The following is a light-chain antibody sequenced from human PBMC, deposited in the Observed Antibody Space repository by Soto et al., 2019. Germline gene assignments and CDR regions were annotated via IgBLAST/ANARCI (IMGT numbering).Light chain of an antibody. CDR3: QQYYRTPPT. CDR1: QSVLDISTNKNN. V-gene: IGKV4-1*01. Sequence: DMVMTKSPDSLAVSRGERATINCNSSQSVLDISTNKNNLAWYQQKPRQPPKLLIYWASARESGVPDRFSGSGSGTDFTLTISSLQAEDVAVYYCQQYYRTPPTFGQGTKLEIK. CDR2: WAS. J-gene: IGKJ2*01.